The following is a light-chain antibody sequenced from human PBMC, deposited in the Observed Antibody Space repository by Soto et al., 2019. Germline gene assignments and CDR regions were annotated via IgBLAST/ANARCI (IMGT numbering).Light chain of an antibody. J-gene: IGLJ1*01. CDR1: SSDVGSYNL. V-gene: IGLV2-23*02. Sequence: QSALTQPASVSGSPGQSITICCTGTSSDVGSYNLVSWYQQHPGKAPKLMIYEVSKRPSGVSNRFSGSKSGNTASLTISGLQAEDEADYYCCSYAGSSTHYVFGTGTKLTVL. CDR3: CSYAGSSTHYV. CDR2: EVS.